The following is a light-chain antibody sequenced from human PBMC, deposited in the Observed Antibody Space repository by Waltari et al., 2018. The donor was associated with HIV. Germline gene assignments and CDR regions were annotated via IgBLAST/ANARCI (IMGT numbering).Light chain of an antibody. CDR3: QQSSATPYT. CDR1: QSVGSD. V-gene: IGKV1-39*01. Sequence: DIQMPQSPSTLSASVGDRVTITCRASQSVGSDLNWYQQKSGEAPKLLIYIASSLYSDVPPRFSGSRSGIDFTLTITSLQPEDFATYFCQQSSATPYTFGQGTRLDVK. J-gene: IGKJ2*01. CDR2: IAS.